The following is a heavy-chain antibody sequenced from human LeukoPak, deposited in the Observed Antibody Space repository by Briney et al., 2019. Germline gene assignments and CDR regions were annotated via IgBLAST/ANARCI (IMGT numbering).Heavy chain of an antibody. CDR2: IYPGDSDA. D-gene: IGHD5-24*01. J-gene: IGHJ4*02. Sequence: GESLKISCKGSGDRFTIYWIGWVRQMPGKGLEWMGIIYPGDSDARYSPSFQGQVTISVDKSINTAYLQWSSLKASDTAISYCVRHRDGYSESWGQGTLVTVSS. CDR3: VRHRDGYSES. CDR1: GDRFTIYW. V-gene: IGHV5-51*01.